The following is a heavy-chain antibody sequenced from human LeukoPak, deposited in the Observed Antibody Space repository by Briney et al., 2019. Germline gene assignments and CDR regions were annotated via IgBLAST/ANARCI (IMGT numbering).Heavy chain of an antibody. CDR2: ISYDGSNK. V-gene: IGHV3-30-3*01. CDR1: GFTFSSYA. CDR3: ARDRYSSSWELFDY. Sequence: PGRSLRLSCAASGFTFSSYAMHWVRQALGKGLEWVAVISYDGSNKYYADSVKGRFTISRDNSKNTLYLQMNSLRAEDTAVYYCARDRYSSSWELFDYWGQGTLVTVSS. J-gene: IGHJ4*02. D-gene: IGHD6-13*01.